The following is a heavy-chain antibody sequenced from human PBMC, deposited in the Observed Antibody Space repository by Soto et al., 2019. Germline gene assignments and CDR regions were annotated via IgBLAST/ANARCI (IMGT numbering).Heavy chain of an antibody. Sequence: EVQLLESGGGLVQPGGSLRLSCAASGFTFSSYAMSWVRQAPGKGLEWVSAISGSGGSTYYADSVKGRFTISRDNSKNTLYLQMNSLRAEDTAVYYCAKDPRYCSSTSCYLGGDYYYYYMDVWGKGTTVTVSS. V-gene: IGHV3-23*01. CDR2: ISGSGGST. J-gene: IGHJ6*03. CDR1: GFTFSSYA. CDR3: AKDPRYCSSTSCYLGGDYYYYYMDV. D-gene: IGHD2-2*01.